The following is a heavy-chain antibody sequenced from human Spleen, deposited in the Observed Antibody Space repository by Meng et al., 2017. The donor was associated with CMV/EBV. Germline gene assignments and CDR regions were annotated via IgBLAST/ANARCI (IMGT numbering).Heavy chain of an antibody. Sequence: KTSGGTFISYGISWVRRAPGQGLEWMGRIIPIFGTPKYTQKLQGRVAITTDASTSTAYMELSSLRSEDTAVYYCARGQEYYYYGMDVWGQGTTVTVSS. V-gene: IGHV1-69*05. CDR1: GGTFISYG. J-gene: IGHJ6*01. D-gene: IGHD3-16*01. CDR3: ARGQEYYYYGMDV. CDR2: IIPIFGTP.